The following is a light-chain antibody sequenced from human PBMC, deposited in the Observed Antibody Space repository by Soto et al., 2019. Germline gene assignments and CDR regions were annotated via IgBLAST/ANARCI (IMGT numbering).Light chain of an antibody. CDR2: GSS. CDR1: ETVSTN. J-gene: IGKJ5*01. V-gene: IGKV3-15*01. CDR3: QQYSNWPPAIT. Sequence: EIVLTQSPATLSVSPGERATLSCRATETVSTNLAWFQRKVGQPPRLLIYGSSTRATGVPDRFSGSGSGTEFALIISSLQSEDVAVYYCQQYSNWPPAITFGQGTRLEIK.